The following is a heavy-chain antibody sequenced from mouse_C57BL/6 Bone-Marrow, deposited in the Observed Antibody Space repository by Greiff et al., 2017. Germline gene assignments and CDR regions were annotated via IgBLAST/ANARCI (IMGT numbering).Heavy chain of an antibody. CDR3: AREGAYFSNAFFAY. CDR1: GYTFTSYW. CDR2: IDPSDSYT. D-gene: IGHD2-5*01. Sequence: QVQLQQPGAELVKPGASVKLSCKASGYTFTSYWMQWVKQRPGQGLEWIGEIDPSDSYTNYNQKFKGKATLTVDTSTSTAYMQLSSLTSEDSTFYYCAREGAYFSNAFFAYWGQETLFTVSA. J-gene: IGHJ3*01. V-gene: IGHV1-50*01.